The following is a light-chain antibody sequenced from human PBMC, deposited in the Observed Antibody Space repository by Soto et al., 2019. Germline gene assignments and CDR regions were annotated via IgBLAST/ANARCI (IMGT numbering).Light chain of an antibody. CDR1: QRLPHTDGSTY. Sequence: EIVLTQTPLTLSVTPGQPASISCKSSQRLPHTDGSTYLYWYLQKAGQPPQLLIYEVSNRFSGVPDRFSGSGSGTDFTLKISRVDIEDVGVYYCMQSLQLPLTFGGGTKVEIK. V-gene: IGKV2D-29*01. J-gene: IGKJ4*01. CDR3: MQSLQLPLT. CDR2: EVS.